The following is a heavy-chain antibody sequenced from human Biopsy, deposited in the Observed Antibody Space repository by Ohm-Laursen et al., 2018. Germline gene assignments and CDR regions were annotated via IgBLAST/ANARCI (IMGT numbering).Heavy chain of an antibody. D-gene: IGHD3-9*01. CDR1: GGTFSNSA. CDR3: APQTPRDPDILTGAYHYDMAV. Sequence: SSVKVSCKVSGGTFSNSAISWVRQAPGQGLEWMGGIITFFRTVNYAQNFQGRLTITADEFTDTAYMELRSPRSEDTAVYYCAPQTPRDPDILTGAYHYDMAVWGQGTTVTVSS. CDR2: IITFFRTV. V-gene: IGHV1-69*01. J-gene: IGHJ6*02.